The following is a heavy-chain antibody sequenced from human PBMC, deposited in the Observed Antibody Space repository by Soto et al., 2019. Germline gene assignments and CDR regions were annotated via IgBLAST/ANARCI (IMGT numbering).Heavy chain of an antibody. CDR2: VSFDGSNK. D-gene: IGHD2-15*01. CDR1: GFSFITYS. V-gene: IGHV3-30-3*01. Sequence: GGSLRLSCAASGFSFITYSMHWVRQAPGKGLEWVAVVSFDGSNKYYANSVKDRFTVSRDNSKNTMYVQMDSLRAEDTAVYYCARDGCSGGSGYPRAGFDYWGQGTLVTGSS. J-gene: IGHJ4*02. CDR3: ARDGCSGGSGYPRAGFDY.